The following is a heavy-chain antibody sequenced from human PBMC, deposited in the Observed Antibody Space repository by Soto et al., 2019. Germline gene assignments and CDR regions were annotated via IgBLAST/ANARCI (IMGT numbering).Heavy chain of an antibody. J-gene: IGHJ4*02. D-gene: IGHD3-10*01. Sequence: EVQLLESGGGLVQPGGSLRLSCAASGFTFSSYAMSWVRQAPGKGLKWVSGISGSGGTTYYADSVKGRFTISRDNSKNTLYLQMTSLRAEDTAVYYCAKVDGSGSYYPFDYWGQGTLVTVSS. V-gene: IGHV3-23*01. CDR1: GFTFSSYA. CDR3: AKVDGSGSYYPFDY. CDR2: ISGSGGTT.